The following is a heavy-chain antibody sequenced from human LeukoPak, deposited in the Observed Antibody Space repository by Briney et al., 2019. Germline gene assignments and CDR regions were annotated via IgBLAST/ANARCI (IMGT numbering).Heavy chain of an antibody. CDR2: IYYSGST. Sequence: SETLSLTCTVSGGSISSYYWSWIRQPPGKGLEWIGYIYYSGSTNYNPSLKSRVTISVDTSKNQFSLKLSSVTAAATAVYYCARNILWRDCSSGSCYSPGGYYYYYMDVWGKGTTVTVSS. CDR1: GGSISSYY. CDR3: ARNILWRDCSSGSCYSPGGYYYYYMDV. D-gene: IGHD2-15*01. V-gene: IGHV4-59*01. J-gene: IGHJ6*03.